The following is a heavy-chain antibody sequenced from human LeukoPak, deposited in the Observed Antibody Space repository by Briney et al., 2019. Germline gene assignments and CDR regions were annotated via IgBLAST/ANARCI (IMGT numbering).Heavy chain of an antibody. D-gene: IGHD6-19*01. CDR2: IRPDGDRT. J-gene: IGHJ4*02. CDR3: AREQSGTRGWYTVDY. V-gene: IGHV3-23*01. Sequence: GGSLRLSCAASGSTFSTYAITWVRQGPGKGLEWVSAIRPDGDRTYYANSVRGRFTISRDNSKDTVYLQINGLRVEDTAVYYCAREQSGTRGWYTVDYWGQGTLVTVSS. CDR1: GSTFSTYA.